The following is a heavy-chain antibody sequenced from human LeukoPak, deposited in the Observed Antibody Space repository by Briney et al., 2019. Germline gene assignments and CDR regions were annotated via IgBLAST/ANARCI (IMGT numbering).Heavy chain of an antibody. CDR2: IYPGDSDT. CDR1: GYSFTSYW. Sequence: GESLKISCKGSGYSFTSYWIGWVRQMPGKGLEWMRIIYPGDSDTRYSPSFQGQVTISADKSISTAYLQWSSLKASDTAMYYCARHEGYCSSTSCYSPFDYWGQGTLVTVSS. D-gene: IGHD2-2*01. J-gene: IGHJ4*02. CDR3: ARHEGYCSSTSCYSPFDY. V-gene: IGHV5-51*01.